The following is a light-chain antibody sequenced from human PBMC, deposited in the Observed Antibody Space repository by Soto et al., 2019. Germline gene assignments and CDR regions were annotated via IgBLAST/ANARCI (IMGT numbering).Light chain of an antibody. V-gene: IGKV3-15*01. CDR2: GAS. CDR1: QSVTYN. J-gene: IGKJ4*01. Sequence: ETTLTQSPATLSASPGERVTLSCRATQSVTYNLAWYQQKPGQAPRLLIYGASTRPTGIPARFSGRGSGTEFTLAISSLQPEDFATYYCQQSSSTPQTFGGGTKVDIK. CDR3: QQSSSTPQT.